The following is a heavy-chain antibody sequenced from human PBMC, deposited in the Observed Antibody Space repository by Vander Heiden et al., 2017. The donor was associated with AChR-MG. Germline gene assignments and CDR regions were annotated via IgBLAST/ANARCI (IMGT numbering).Heavy chain of an antibody. CDR1: GDSVTSGSYY. CDR3: ARDTEGASYYGMDV. Sequence: QVQLQESGPGVVKPSETLSLTCTVSGDSVTSGSYYWSWIRQSPGKGLEWIGYVYYRGNTNYNPSLRSRVTISLDTSKNQFSLELRSVTAADTAVYFCARDTEGASYYGMDVWGQGTTVTVSS. CDR2: VYYRGNT. V-gene: IGHV4-61*01. J-gene: IGHJ6*02.